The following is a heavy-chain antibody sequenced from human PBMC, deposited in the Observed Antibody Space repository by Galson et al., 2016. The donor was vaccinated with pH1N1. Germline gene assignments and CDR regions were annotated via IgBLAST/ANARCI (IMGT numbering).Heavy chain of an antibody. Sequence: SVKVSCKASGGTFSNSAISWVRQAPGQGLEWLGGISPIFGSLNYAQRFQGSATVSADIFTKTAYMELSRLTYEDTAIYYCATAGPLVREILYYSYAMDVWGQGTTVTVSS. CDR2: ISPIFGSL. V-gene: IGHV1-69*06. D-gene: IGHD3-10*01. CDR3: ATAGPLVREILYYSYAMDV. J-gene: IGHJ6*02. CDR1: GGTFSNSA.